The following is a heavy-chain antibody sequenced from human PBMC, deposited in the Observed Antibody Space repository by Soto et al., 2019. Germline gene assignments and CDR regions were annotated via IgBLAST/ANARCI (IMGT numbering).Heavy chain of an antibody. CDR2: INTNSGVT. V-gene: IGHV1-2*04. CDR3: AREYISSWFDY. J-gene: IGHJ4*02. Sequence: QVQLVQSGAEVKKPGASVKVSCKASGYTFTGNYIHWVRQAPGQGLEWMGWINTNSGVTNYAQKFQGWVTMTRDTSIRTADMEVRGLTSDDTAVYYCAREYISSWFDYWGQGTLVTVPS. D-gene: IGHD6-13*01. CDR1: GYTFTGNY.